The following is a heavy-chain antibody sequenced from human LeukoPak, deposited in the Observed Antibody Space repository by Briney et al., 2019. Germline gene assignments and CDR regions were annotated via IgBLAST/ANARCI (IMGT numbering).Heavy chain of an antibody. Sequence: ASVKVSCKASGYTFTSYYMHWVRQAPGQGLEWMGIINPSGGSTSYARKFQGRVTMTRDTSTSTVYMELSSLRSEATAVYYCAREGYSSSSSLNWFDPWGQGTLVTVSS. D-gene: IGHD6-6*01. V-gene: IGHV1-46*01. CDR2: INPSGGST. CDR3: AREGYSSSSSLNWFDP. J-gene: IGHJ5*02. CDR1: GYTFTSYY.